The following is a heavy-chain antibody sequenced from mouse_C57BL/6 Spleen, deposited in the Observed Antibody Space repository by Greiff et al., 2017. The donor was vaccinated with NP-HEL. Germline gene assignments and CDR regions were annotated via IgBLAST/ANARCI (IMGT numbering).Heavy chain of an antibody. CDR1: GFTFSDYG. CDR2: ISSGSSTI. D-gene: IGHD3-3*01. V-gene: IGHV5-17*01. CDR3: ATQGLNPYYAMDY. J-gene: IGHJ4*01. Sequence: EVHLVEPGGGLVKPGGSLKLSCAASGFTFSDYGMHWVRQAPEKGLEWVAYISSGSSTIYYADTVKGRSTISRDNAKNTLFLQMTSLRSEDAAMYYCATQGLNPYYAMDYWGQGTSVTVSA.